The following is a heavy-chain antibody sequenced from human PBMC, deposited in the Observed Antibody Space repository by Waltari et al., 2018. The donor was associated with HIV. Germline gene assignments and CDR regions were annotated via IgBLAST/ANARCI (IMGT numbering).Heavy chain of an antibody. Sequence: QVQLVESGGGVVQPGRSLRLSCVASGFTFNTYSMHWVRQAPGKGLEWVAVISHDGSNKYYADSVKGRITISRDNSKNTVYLQMNSLSSDDTAVYYCASSSGRRNTNAFDIWGQGTMGTVSS. J-gene: IGHJ3*02. CDR1: GFTFNTYS. V-gene: IGHV3-30*01. CDR3: ASSSGRRNTNAFDI. D-gene: IGHD1-26*01. CDR2: ISHDGSNK.